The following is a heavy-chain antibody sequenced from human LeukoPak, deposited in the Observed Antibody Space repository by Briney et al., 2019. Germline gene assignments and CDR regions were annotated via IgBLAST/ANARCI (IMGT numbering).Heavy chain of an antibody. V-gene: IGHV3-23*01. D-gene: IGHD3-10*01. CDR3: AKAYGSGSFYYNWFDP. CDR2: ISGSGGST. CDR1: GFTFSSYA. Sequence: GGSLRLSCAASGFTFSSYAMSWVRQAPGKGLEWVSAISGSGGSTYYADSVKGRFTISRDNSKNTLYLQMNSLRAEDTAVYYCAKAYGSGSFYYNWFDPWGQGTLVTASS. J-gene: IGHJ5*02.